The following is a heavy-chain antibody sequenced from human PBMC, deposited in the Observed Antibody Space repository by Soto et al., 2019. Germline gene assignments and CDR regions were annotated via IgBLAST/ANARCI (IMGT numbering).Heavy chain of an antibody. J-gene: IGHJ4*02. D-gene: IGHD2-8*01. Sequence: GGSLRLSCAASGFTFSSYAMSWVRQAPGKGLEWVSAISGSGGSTYYADSVKGRFTISRDNSKNTLYLQMNSLRAEDTAVYYCAKIADIVLMVYAMYFDYWGQGTLVTVSS. CDR1: GFTFSSYA. V-gene: IGHV3-23*01. CDR2: ISGSGGST. CDR3: AKIADIVLMVYAMYFDY.